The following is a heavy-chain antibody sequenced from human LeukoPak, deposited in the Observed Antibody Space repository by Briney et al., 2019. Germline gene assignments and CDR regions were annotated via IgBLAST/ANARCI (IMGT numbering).Heavy chain of an antibody. CDR3: ANGRGYDFWSGYDLDY. CDR2: INPNSGGT. J-gene: IGHJ4*02. CDR1: GYTFTGYY. Sequence: ASVKVSCKASGYTFTGYYMHWVRQAPGQGLEWMGWINPNSGGTNYAQKFQGRVTMTRDTSISTAYMELSRLRSDDTAVYYCANGRGYDFWSGYDLDYWGQGTQVTVSS. V-gene: IGHV1-2*02. D-gene: IGHD3-3*01.